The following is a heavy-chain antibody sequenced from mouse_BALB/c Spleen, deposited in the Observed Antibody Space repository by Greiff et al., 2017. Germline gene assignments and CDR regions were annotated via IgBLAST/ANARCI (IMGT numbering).Heavy chain of an antibody. CDR3: ARQDRYDDYFDY. V-gene: IGHV2-6-2*01. CDR2: IWSDGST. Sequence: VKVVESGPDLVAPSQSLSITCTVSGFSLTSYGVHWVRQPPGKGLEWLVVIWSDGSTTYNSALKSRLSISKDNSKSQVFLKMNSRQTDDTAMYYCARQDRYDDYFDYWGQGTTLTVSS. D-gene: IGHD2-14*01. CDR1: GFSLTSYG. J-gene: IGHJ2*01.